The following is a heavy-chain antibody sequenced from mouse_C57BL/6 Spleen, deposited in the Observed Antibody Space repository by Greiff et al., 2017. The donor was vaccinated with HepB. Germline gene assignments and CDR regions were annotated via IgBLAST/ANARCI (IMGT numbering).Heavy chain of an antibody. J-gene: IGHJ3*01. CDR1: GYTFTSYW. Sequence: QVQLKQPGAELVRPGTSVKLSCKASGYTFTSYWMHWVKQRPGQGLEWIGVIDPSDSYTNYNQKFKGKATLTVDTSSSTAYMQLSSLTSEDSAVYYCASLWLRRFAYWGQGTLVTVSA. CDR3: ASLWLRRFAY. D-gene: IGHD2-2*01. V-gene: IGHV1-59*01. CDR2: IDPSDSYT.